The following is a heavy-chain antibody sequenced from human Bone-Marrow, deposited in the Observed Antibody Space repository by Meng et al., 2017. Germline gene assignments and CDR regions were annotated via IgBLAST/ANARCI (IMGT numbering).Heavy chain of an antibody. CDR1: GGSFSGYS. CDR2: INHSGST. J-gene: IGHJ4*02. D-gene: IGHD4-11*01. CDR3: ARGPTTMAHDFDY. V-gene: IGHV4-34*01. Sequence: VQIQQWGAGLFKPSETRSLTCAVYGGSFSGYSWSWIRQPPGKGLEWIGEINHSGSTNYNPSLESRATISVDTSQNNLSLKLSSVTAADSAVYYCARGPTTMAHDFDYWGQGTLVIVSS.